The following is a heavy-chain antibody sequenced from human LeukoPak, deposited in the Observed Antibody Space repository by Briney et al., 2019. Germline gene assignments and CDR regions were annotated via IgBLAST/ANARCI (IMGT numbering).Heavy chain of an antibody. Sequence: GGSLRLSCAASGFTFSDYYMTWIRQAPGKGLEWVSCISSSGSTIFYADSVKGRFPISRDNAKSSLFLQMNSLRAEDTAVYYCARVNRVTAIQELDYWGQGTLVTVSS. D-gene: IGHD2-21*02. CDR1: GFTFSDYY. CDR3: ARVNRVTAIQELDY. CDR2: ISSSGSTI. V-gene: IGHV3-11*01. J-gene: IGHJ4*02.